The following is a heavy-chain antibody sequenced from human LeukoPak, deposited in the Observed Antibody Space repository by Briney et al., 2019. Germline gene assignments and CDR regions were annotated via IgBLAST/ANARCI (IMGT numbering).Heavy chain of an antibody. V-gene: IGHV1-24*01. Sequence: ASVKVSCKVSGYTLTELSMHWVRQAPGKGLEWMGGFDPDNGGTIYAQKFQGRVTMTEDTSTDTAYMKLSSLRSEDTAVYYCATELRTYYYDGSGPFDYWGQGTLVTVSS. D-gene: IGHD3-22*01. CDR1: GYTLTELS. CDR3: ATELRTYYYDGSGPFDY. J-gene: IGHJ4*02. CDR2: FDPDNGGT.